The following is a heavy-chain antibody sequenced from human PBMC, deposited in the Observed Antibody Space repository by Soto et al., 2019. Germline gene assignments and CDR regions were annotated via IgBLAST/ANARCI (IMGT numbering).Heavy chain of an antibody. CDR2: ISYDGSNK. J-gene: IGHJ2*01. CDR3: SRPLWRDDYNWGYFDL. Sequence: QVQLVESGGGVVQPGRSLRLSCAASGFTFSSYAMHWVRQAPGTGLEWVAVISYDGSNKYYSDSVKGRVTISRDNSKNTLYLQMNSVRAEDTAVYYCSRPLWRDDYNWGYFDLWCRGTLVTVSS. D-gene: IGHD4-4*01. V-gene: IGHV3-30-3*01. CDR1: GFTFSSYA.